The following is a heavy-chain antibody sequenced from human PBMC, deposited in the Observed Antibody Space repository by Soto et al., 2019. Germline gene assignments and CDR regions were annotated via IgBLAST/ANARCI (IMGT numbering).Heavy chain of an antibody. CDR3: AKPSRGYYDSSGSPDY. CDR2: ISYDGSNK. V-gene: IGHV3-30*18. CDR1: GFTFSSYG. Sequence: QVQLVESGGGVVQPGRSLRLSCAASGFTFSSYGMHWVRQAPGKGLEWVAVISYDGSNKYYADSVKGRFTISRDNSKNTLYLQMNSLRAEDTAVYYCAKPSRGYYDSSGSPDYWGQGTLVTVSS. D-gene: IGHD3-22*01. J-gene: IGHJ4*02.